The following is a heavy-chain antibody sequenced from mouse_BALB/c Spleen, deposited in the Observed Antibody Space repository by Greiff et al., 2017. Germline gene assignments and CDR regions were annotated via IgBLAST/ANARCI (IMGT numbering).Heavy chain of an antibody. CDR2: INPYNDGT. V-gene: IGHV1-14*01. J-gene: IGHJ1*01. CDR1: GYTFTSYV. D-gene: IGHD1-1*01. CDR3: ASITTVTYWYFDV. Sequence: EVKLVESGPELVKPGASVKMSCKASGYTFTSYVMHWVKQKPGQGLEWIGYINPYNDGTKYNEKFKGKATLTSDKSSSTAYMELSSLTSEDSAVYYCASITTVTYWYFDVWGAGTTVTVSS.